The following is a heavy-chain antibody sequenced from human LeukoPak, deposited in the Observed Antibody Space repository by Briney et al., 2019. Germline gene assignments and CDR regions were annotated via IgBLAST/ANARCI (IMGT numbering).Heavy chain of an antibody. CDR2: IKQDGSEK. CDR3: ARSNREFASGTGDF. J-gene: IGHJ4*02. D-gene: IGHD3-10*01. Sequence: PGGSRRLSCAASGFTFSSHWMSWVRQGLGKGLEWVANIKQDGSEKYYVDSVKGRFTISRDNAKNSLYLQMNSLRAEDTAVYYCARSNREFASGTGDFWGQGTLVTVSS. V-gene: IGHV3-7*05. CDR1: GFTFSSHW.